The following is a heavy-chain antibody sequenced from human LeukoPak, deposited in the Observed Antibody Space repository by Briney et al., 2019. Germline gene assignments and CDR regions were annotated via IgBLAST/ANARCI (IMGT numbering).Heavy chain of an antibody. CDR3: AREYGSGSCFDF. Sequence: PGGSLRLSCAASGFTFSDYYMSRIRQAPGKGLERVSYISGGSRYTNYADSVKGRFTISRDNAKNSLYLQMNSLRAEDTAVYYCAREYGSGSCFDFWGQGTLVTVSS. J-gene: IGHJ4*02. D-gene: IGHD3-10*01. V-gene: IGHV3-11*05. CDR2: ISGGSRYT. CDR1: GFTFSDYY.